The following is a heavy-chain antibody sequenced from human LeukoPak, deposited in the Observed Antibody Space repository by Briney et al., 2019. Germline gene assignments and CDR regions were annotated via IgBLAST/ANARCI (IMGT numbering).Heavy chain of an antibody. V-gene: IGHV3-7*01. Sequence: PGGSLRLSCAASGFTFCSYWMSWVRQAPGKGLEWVANIKQDGSEKYYVDSVKGRFTISRDNAKNSLYLQMNSLRAEDTAVYYCARVRSAYGSGIFDYWGQGTLVTVSS. CDR1: GFTFCSYW. J-gene: IGHJ4*02. CDR3: ARVRSAYGSGIFDY. D-gene: IGHD3-10*01. CDR2: IKQDGSEK.